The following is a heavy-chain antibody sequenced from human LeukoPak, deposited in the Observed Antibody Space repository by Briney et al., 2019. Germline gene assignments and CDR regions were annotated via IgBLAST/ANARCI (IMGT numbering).Heavy chain of an antibody. CDR1: GGSISSYY. V-gene: IGHV4-59*01. J-gene: IGHJ5*02. Sequence: SETLSLTCNVSGGSISSYYWNWIRQPPGKGLEWIGYIYYSGSTNYNPSLKSRVTISVDTSKNQFTLKLTSVTAADTAVYYCARGGLSYWFDPWGQGTLVTVSS. CDR3: ARGGLSYWFDP. D-gene: IGHD3-10*01. CDR2: IYYSGST.